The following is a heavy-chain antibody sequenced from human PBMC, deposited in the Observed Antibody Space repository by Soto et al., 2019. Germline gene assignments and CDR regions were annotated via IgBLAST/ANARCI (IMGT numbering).Heavy chain of an antibody. CDR2: ISSSSIYT. V-gene: IGHV3-11*06. D-gene: IGHD6-13*01. J-gene: IGHJ6*02. CDR3: ARDRGIAEGGPDTYYYYYYGMHV. Sequence: QVQLVESGGGLVKSGGSLRLSCAASGFTFSDYYMSWIRQAPGKGLEWVSYISSSSIYTNYADSVQGRFTISRDNAKNSLYLHMNSLRAEDAAVYYCARDRGIAEGGPDTYYYYYYGMHVWGQGTTVTVSS. CDR1: GFTFSDYY.